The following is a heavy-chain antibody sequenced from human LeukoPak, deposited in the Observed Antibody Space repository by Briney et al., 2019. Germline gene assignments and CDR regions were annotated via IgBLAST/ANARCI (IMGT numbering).Heavy chain of an antibody. CDR2: IYHSGST. J-gene: IGHJ3*02. V-gene: IGHV4-4*02. Sequence: SETLSLTCAVSGGSISSSNWWSWVRQPSGKGLEWIGEIYHSGSTFYNPSLKSRVTISVDTSKNQFSLKLSSVTAADTAVYYCARGRVTTRPPDAFDIWGQGTMVTVYS. D-gene: IGHD4-17*01. CDR3: ARGRVTTRPPDAFDI. CDR1: GGSISSSNW.